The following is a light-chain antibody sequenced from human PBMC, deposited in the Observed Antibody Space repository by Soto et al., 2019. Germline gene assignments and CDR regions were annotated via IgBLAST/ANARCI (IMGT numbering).Light chain of an antibody. CDR2: GAS. CDR3: QQYHTYPGT. V-gene: IGKV1-5*01. J-gene: IGKJ1*01. Sequence: DIQMTQSPSTLSASIGDRVTITCRASQSISSWLVWYQQKSGKAPKLLIYGASILESGVPSRFSGSGSGTEFTLTIGSLQPDDVATYYCQQYHTYPGTFGQGTKVEV. CDR1: QSISSW.